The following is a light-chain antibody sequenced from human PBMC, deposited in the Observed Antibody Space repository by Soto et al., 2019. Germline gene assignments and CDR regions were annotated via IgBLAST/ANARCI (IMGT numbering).Light chain of an antibody. CDR3: QQYDTLRVT. J-gene: IGKJ3*01. CDR1: QNVMYN. Sequence: EIVLTQSPATLYVSPGGRATLSCRASQNVMYNLAWYQQKPGQAPRLLVYGATTRATDAPPRFRGSGSGTEFSLTISSLQSEDFATYYCQQYDTLRVTFGPGTKVDIK. V-gene: IGKV3-15*01. CDR2: GAT.